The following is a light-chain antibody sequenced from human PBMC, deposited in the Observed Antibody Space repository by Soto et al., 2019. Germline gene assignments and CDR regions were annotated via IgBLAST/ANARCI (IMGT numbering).Light chain of an antibody. J-gene: IGLJ2*01. V-gene: IGLV1-40*01. Sequence: QSVLTQPPSVSGAPGQRVTISCTGSSSNIGAGYDVHWYQQFPGTTPKFLIYGNTNRPSGVPDRFSASKSGTSASLDITGLQAEDEAEYFCQSYDSSLTVVFGGGTNVTV. CDR2: GNT. CDR3: QSYDSSLTVV. CDR1: SSNIGAGYD.